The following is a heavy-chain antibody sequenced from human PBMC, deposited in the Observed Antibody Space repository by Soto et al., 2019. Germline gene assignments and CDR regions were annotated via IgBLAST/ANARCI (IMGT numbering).Heavy chain of an antibody. CDR2: IIPIFGTA. D-gene: IGHD6-13*01. Sequence: SVKVSCKASGGTFSSYAISWVRQAPGQGLEWMGGIIPIFGTANYAQKFQGRVTITADESTSTAYMELSSLRSEDTAVCYCARDRGIAAADEYYYYGMDVWGQGTTVTVSS. V-gene: IGHV1-69*13. CDR3: ARDRGIAAADEYYYYGMDV. J-gene: IGHJ6*02. CDR1: GGTFSSYA.